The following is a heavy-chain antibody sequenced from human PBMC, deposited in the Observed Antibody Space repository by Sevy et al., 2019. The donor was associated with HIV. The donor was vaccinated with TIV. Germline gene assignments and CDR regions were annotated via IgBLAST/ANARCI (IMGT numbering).Heavy chain of an antibody. D-gene: IGHD4-4*01. V-gene: IGHV3-7*01. J-gene: IGHJ6*02. CDR2: IKQDGSEK. CDR1: GFTFSSYW. CDR3: ARVVKHFSAVTTPHYYYGMDV. Sequence: GGSLRLSCAASGFTFSSYWMSWVRQAPGKGLEWVANIKQDGSEKYYVDSVKGRFTISRDNAKNSLYLQMNSLRAEDTAVYYCARVVKHFSAVTTPHYYYGMDVWGQGTTVTVSS.